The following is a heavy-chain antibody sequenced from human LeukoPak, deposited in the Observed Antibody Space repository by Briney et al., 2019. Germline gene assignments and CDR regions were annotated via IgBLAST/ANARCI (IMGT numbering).Heavy chain of an antibody. CDR2: ISGSGGGT. CDR1: GFTFSSYA. V-gene: IGHV3-23*01. CDR3: AKAAEVYYFDF. D-gene: IGHD2-8*01. Sequence: GGSLRLSCAASGFTFSSYAMNWVRQGPGKGLEWVSLISGSGGGTEYVDSVRGRFTISRDNSKNTLYLQMNSLRVEETAVYYCAKAAEVYYFDFWGQGTLVSISS. J-gene: IGHJ4*02.